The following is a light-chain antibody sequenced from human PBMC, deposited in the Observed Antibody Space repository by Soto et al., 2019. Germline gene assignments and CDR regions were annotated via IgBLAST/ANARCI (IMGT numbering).Light chain of an antibody. CDR1: QSVSSY. Sequence: EIVLTQSPATLSLSPGERATLSCRASQSVSSYLAWYQQKPGQAPRLLIYDASNRATGIPARFSGSGSGTDFTLTISSLEPEAFAVYYCQQRSNWPPPMDTLGQGTKLEIK. J-gene: IGKJ2*01. CDR3: QQRSNWPPPMDT. CDR2: DAS. V-gene: IGKV3-11*01.